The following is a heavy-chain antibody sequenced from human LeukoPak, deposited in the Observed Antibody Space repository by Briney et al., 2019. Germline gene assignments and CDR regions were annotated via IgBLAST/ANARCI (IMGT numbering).Heavy chain of an antibody. CDR2: INHSGST. V-gene: IGHV4-34*01. D-gene: IGHD2-8*01. Sequence: SETLSLTCAVYGGSFSGYYWSWIRQPPGKGLEWIGEINHSGSTNYNPSLKSRVTISVDTSKNQFSLKLSSVTAADTAVYCCARGRRRMVYANTYFDYWGQGTLVTVSS. J-gene: IGHJ4*02. CDR1: GGSFSGYY. CDR3: ARGRRRMVYANTYFDY.